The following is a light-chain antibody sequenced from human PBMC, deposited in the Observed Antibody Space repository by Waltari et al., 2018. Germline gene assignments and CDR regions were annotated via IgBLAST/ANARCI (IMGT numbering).Light chain of an antibody. CDR2: LGS. CDR3: MQSLQTPA. V-gene: IGKV2-28*01. CDR1: QSLLHTNGYNY. Sequence: DIVMTQSPLSLPVTPGEPASISCRSSQSLLHTNGYNYLDWYLQKPGQSPQLLIYLGSHRASGAPDRFSGSGSGTDFTLKISKVEAADAGVYFCMQSLQTPAFGPGTKVDIK. J-gene: IGKJ3*01.